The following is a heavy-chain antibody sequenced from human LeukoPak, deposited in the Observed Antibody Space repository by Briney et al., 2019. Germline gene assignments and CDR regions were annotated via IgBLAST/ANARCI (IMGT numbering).Heavy chain of an antibody. J-gene: IGHJ5*02. D-gene: IGHD6-19*01. V-gene: IGHV4-38-2*02. CDR1: GASISSYY. CDR2: IFHSGST. Sequence: PSETLSLTCSVSGASISSYYWGWIRQPPGKGLEWIGSIFHSGSTYYNPSLKSRVTISVDTSKNQFSLKLSSVTAADTAVYYCARFVGGSGSSWFDPWGQGTLVTVSS. CDR3: ARFVGGSGSSWFDP.